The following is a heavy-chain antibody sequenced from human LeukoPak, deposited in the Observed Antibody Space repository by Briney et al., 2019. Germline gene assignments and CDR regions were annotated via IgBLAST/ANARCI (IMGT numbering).Heavy chain of an antibody. V-gene: IGHV3-23*01. CDR2: MSGSGGNT. J-gene: IGHJ6*03. CDR1: GFTFSSYG. Sequence: GSLRLSCAASGFTFSSYGMSWVRQAPGKGLEWVSSMSGSGGNTYYADSVKGRFTISRDNSKNTLYLQMNSLRAEDTAVYYCAKAPVGPEYYYYYMDVWGKGTTVTVSS. CDR3: AKAPVGPEYYYYYMDV.